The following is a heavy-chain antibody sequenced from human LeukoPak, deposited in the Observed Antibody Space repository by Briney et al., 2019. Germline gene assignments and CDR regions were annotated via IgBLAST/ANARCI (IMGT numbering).Heavy chain of an antibody. CDR2: IIPILGTA. D-gene: IGHD3-22*01. Sequence: SVKVSCKASGGTFSSYAISWVRQAPGQGLEWMGGIIPILGTANYAQKFQGRVTITADESTSTAYMELSSLRSEDTAVYYCARDLQPDYYDSSGYYYYYGMDVWGQGTTVTVSS. CDR3: ARDLQPDYYDSSGYYYYYGMDV. J-gene: IGHJ6*02. CDR1: GGTFSSYA. V-gene: IGHV1-69*13.